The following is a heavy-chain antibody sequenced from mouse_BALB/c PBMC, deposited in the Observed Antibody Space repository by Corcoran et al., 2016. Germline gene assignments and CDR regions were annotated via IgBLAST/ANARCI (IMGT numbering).Heavy chain of an antibody. D-gene: IGHD1-1*01. CDR2: INPHNDDT. CDR1: GYTFTSYV. Sequence: EVQLQQSGPELVKPGASVKMSCKASGYTFTSYVMHWVKQKPGQGLEWIGYINPHNDDTRYNEKFKGKATLTSDKSSSTAYMELGSLTSEDSAVYNCARRPNYYGSTYDYWGQGTTLTVSS. V-gene: IGHV1S136*01. CDR3: ARRPNYYGSTYDY. J-gene: IGHJ2*01.